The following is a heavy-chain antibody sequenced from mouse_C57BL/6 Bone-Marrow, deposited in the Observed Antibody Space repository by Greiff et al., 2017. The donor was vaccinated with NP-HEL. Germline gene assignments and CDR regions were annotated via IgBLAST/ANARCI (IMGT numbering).Heavy chain of an antibody. D-gene: IGHD2-5*01. J-gene: IGHJ2*01. CDR2: IDPNSGGT. V-gene: IGHV1-72*01. CDR1: GYTFTSYW. Sequence: QVQLQQPGAELVKPGASVKLSCKASGYTFTSYWMHWVKQRPGRGLEWIGRIDPNSGGTKYNEKFKSKATLTVDKPSSTAYMQLSSLTSEDSAVDCGARCAYYSNYPYYFDYWGQGTTLTVSS. CDR3: ARCAYYSNYPYYFDY.